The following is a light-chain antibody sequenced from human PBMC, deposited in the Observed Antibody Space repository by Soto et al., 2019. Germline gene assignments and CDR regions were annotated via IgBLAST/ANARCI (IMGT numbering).Light chain of an antibody. CDR2: DAS. V-gene: IGKV1-5*01. J-gene: IGKJ2*01. CDR3: QQYNSYPYT. Sequence: DIQMTQSPSTLSASVGDRVTITCRASQSISSWLAWYQQKPGKAPNLLIYDASNLESGVPSRFSGSGSGTEFTLTISSLLPDDFSTYYCQQYNSYPYTFGQGTKLEIK. CDR1: QSISSW.